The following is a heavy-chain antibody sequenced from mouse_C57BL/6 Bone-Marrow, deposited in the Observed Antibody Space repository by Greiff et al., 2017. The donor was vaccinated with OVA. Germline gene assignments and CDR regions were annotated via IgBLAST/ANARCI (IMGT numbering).Heavy chain of an antibody. CDR2: IYPRSGNT. CDR3: ARDGYPAWFAY. CDR1: GYTFTSYG. D-gene: IGHD2-3*01. V-gene: IGHV1-81*01. J-gene: IGHJ3*01. Sequence: QVQLKQSGAELARPGASVKLSCKASGYTFTSYGISWVKQRTGQGLEWIGEIYPRSGNTYYNEKFKGKATLTADKSSSTAYMELRSLTSEDSAVYFCARDGYPAWFAYWGQGTLVTVSA.